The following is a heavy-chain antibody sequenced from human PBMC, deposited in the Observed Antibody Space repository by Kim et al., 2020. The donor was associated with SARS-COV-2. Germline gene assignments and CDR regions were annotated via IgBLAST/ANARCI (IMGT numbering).Heavy chain of an antibody. CDR2: IYYSGST. CDR3: ARDSDSAAMVPDY. Sequence: SETLSLTCTVSGGSISSGGYYWSWIRQHPGKGLEWIGYIYYSGSTYYNPSLKSRVTISVDTSKNQFSLKLSSVTAADTAVYYCARDSDSAAMVPDYWGQGTLVTVSS. CDR1: GGSISSGGYY. J-gene: IGHJ4*02. D-gene: IGHD5-18*01. V-gene: IGHV4-31*03.